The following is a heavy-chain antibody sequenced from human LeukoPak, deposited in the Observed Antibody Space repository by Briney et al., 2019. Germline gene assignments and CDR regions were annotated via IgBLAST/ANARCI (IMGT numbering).Heavy chain of an antibody. CDR1: GFTFSSYG. Sequence: GGTLRLSCAASGFTFSSYGMSWVRQAPGKGLEWVSAISGSGGSTYYADSVKGRFTISRDNSKNTLYLQMNSLRAEDTAVYYCAKPANDYYDSSGYYFGAFDIWGQGTMVTVSS. CDR3: AKPANDYYDSSGYYFGAFDI. J-gene: IGHJ3*02. V-gene: IGHV3-23*01. CDR2: ISGSGGST. D-gene: IGHD3-22*01.